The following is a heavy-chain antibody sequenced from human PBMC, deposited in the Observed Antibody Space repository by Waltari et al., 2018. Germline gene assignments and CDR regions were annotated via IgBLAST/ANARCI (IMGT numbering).Heavy chain of an antibody. CDR1: GFMFSTKW. CDR3: ARDGDGYPD. J-gene: IGHJ4*02. CDR2: IKEEGSEE. V-gene: IGHV3-7*01. Sequence: EVKLVDSGGGLVQPGGSLRLSCAASGFMFSTKWMSWVRQAPGKGREWVANIKEEGSEEYYVDSVKGRFTISRDNAKTSLYLQMTSLRVEDTAVYYCARDGDGYPDWGQGSLVIVSS. D-gene: IGHD5-12*01.